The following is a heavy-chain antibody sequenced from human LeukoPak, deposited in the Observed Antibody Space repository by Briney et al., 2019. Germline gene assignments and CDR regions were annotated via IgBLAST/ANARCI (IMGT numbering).Heavy chain of an antibody. CDR1: GYTFNNCF. V-gene: IGHV1-18*01. Sequence: ASVKVSCKASGYTFNNCFISWVRQAPGQGPEWVGWISPHSHTTHYAEKVQGRVTMTTDTSTSTVYMELRSLRSDDTAVYFCARGPSMYYWGRGTPVTVSS. CDR2: ISPHSHTT. CDR3: ARGPSMYY. D-gene: IGHD2-8*01. J-gene: IGHJ4*02.